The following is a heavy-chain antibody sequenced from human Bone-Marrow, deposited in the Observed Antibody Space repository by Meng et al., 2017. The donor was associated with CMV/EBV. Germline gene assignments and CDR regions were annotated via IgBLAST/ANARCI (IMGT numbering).Heavy chain of an antibody. J-gene: IGHJ4*02. CDR1: GFTFSNAW. D-gene: IGHD3-3*01. V-gene: IGHV3-30*02. CDR3: AKDPTPYSDFWSGSYSDY. Sequence: GESLKISCAASGFTFSNAWMSWVRQAPGKGLEWVAFIRYDGSNKYYEESVKGRFIISRDNSKNTLYLQMNSLRAEDTAVYYCAKDPTPYSDFWSGSYSDYWGQGTLVTVSS. CDR2: IRYDGSNK.